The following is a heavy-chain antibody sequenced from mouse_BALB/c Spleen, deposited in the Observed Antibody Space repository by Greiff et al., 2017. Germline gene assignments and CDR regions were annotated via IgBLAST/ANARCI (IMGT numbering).Heavy chain of an antibody. D-gene: IGHD2-13*01. J-gene: IGHJ2*01. V-gene: IGHV1-63*02. CDR2: IYPGGGYT. CDR1: GYTFTNYW. Sequence: QVQLQQSGAELVRPGASVKMSCKASGYTFTNYWMGWVKQRPGHGLEWIGDIYPGGGYTNYNEKFKGKATLTADTSSTTAYMQLSSLTSEDSAIYYGARGGDYYQYDLDYWGQGTTLTVSS. CDR3: ARGGDYYQYDLDY.